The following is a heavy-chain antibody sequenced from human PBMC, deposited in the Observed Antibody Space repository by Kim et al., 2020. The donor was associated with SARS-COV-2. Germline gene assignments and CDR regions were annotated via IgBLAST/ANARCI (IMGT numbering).Heavy chain of an antibody. CDR3: ARQATTIFWDHKYFQH. D-gene: IGHD3-9*01. CDR2: IDPSDSYT. V-gene: IGHV5-10-1*01. J-gene: IGHJ1*01. Sequence: GESLKISCKGSGYSFTSYWISWVRQMPGKGLEWMGRIDPSDSYTNYSPSFQGHVTISADKSISTAYLQWSSLKASDTAMYYCARQATTIFWDHKYFQHCGQGTLVTVSS. CDR1: GYSFTSYW.